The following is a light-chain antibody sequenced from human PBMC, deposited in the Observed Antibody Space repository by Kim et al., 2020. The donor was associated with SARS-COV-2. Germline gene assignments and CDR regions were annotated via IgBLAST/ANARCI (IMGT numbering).Light chain of an antibody. V-gene: IGKV3-20*01. CDR1: LSVAPRR. J-gene: IGKJ2*01. CDR2: GTS. CDR3: QQYDRPPFT. Sequence: LSPGERATLSVGSSLSVAPRRCAWCQQKPGEAPRLLVYGTSSRATGIADRFSASESGTVLTLTISRLEPEDFAVYFCQQYDRPPFTFGQGTKLEI.